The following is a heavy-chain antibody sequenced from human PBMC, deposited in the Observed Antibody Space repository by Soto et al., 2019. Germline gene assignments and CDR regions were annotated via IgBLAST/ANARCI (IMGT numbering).Heavy chain of an antibody. Sequence: QVQLVQSGAEVKKPGSSVKVSCKASGGTFSSYTISWVRQAPGQGLEWMGGLIPMFLTANYAQKFQGRLTITADESTSTAYMELSRLRSEDTAVYYCARKRGGDYNFDYWGQGTLVTVSS. D-gene: IGHD4-17*01. J-gene: IGHJ4*02. V-gene: IGHV1-69*12. CDR1: GGTFSSYT. CDR3: ARKRGGDYNFDY. CDR2: LIPMFLTA.